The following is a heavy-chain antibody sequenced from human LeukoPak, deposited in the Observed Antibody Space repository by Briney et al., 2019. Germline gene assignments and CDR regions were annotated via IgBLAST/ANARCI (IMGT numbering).Heavy chain of an antibody. CDR3: ARRVGHSYGVTGAGAFDI. V-gene: IGHV4-59*01. CDR2: IYYSGST. CDR1: GGSISSYY. D-gene: IGHD5-18*01. J-gene: IGHJ3*02. Sequence: PSETLSLTCTVSGGSISSYYWSWIRQPPGKGLEWIGHIYYSGSTYYNPSLKSRVTISVDTPNNQFSLRLSSVTAADTAVYYCARRVGHSYGVTGAGAFDIWGQGTMVTVSS.